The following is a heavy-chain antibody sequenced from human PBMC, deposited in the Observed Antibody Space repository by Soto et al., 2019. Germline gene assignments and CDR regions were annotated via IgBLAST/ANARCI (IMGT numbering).Heavy chain of an antibody. CDR2: ISLYSDGT. D-gene: IGHD2-2*01. V-gene: IGHV1-18*01. CDR1: GYTFSNYG. CDR3: ARVVPGAEAWFGP. J-gene: IGHJ5*02. Sequence: QVQLVQSGGEVKRPGASVKVSCKTSGYTFSNYGITWVRQAPGQPLEWLGWISLYSDGTNYAQKFQGRVSMTTDTSTTTAYMELGSLRSDDTAVYYGARVVPGAEAWFGPWGQGTLVTVSS.